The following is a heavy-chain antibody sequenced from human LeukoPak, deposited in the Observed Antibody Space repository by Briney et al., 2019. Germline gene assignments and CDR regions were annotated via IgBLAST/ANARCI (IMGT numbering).Heavy chain of an antibody. Sequence: ASVKVSCKASGYTFTSYYMHWVRQAPGQGLEWMGIINPSGGSTSYAQKFQGRVTMTRDTSTSTVYMELSSLRSEDTAVYYCARTYITGTTISPFDYWGQGTLVTVSS. CDR1: GYTFTSYY. J-gene: IGHJ4*02. D-gene: IGHD1-7*01. CDR3: ARTYITGTTISPFDY. V-gene: IGHV1-46*03. CDR2: INPSGGST.